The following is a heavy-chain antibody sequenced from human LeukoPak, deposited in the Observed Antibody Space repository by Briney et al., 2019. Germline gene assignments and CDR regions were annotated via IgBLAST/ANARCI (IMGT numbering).Heavy chain of an antibody. J-gene: IGHJ6*02. CDR3: ARSLTAAHYYYYGMDV. D-gene: IGHD3-16*01. Sequence: RASETLSLTCTVSGGSISSYYWSWIRQPPGKGLEWIGYIYYSGSTDYNPSLKSRVTISVDTSKNQFSLKLSSVTAADTAVYYCARSLTAAHYYYYGMDVWGQRTTVTVSS. V-gene: IGHV4-59*08. CDR2: IYYSGST. CDR1: GGSISSYY.